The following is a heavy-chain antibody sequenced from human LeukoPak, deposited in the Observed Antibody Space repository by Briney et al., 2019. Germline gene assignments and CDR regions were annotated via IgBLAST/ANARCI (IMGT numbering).Heavy chain of an antibody. CDR3: ARASCSGGSCQSYFDY. V-gene: IGHV1-18*01. CDR2: ISAYNGNT. Sequence: ASVKVSCKASGYTFTSYGISCGRHAPGQGLEWMGWISAYNGNTNYAQKLQGRVTMTTDTSTSTAYMELRSLRSDDTAVYYCARASCSGGSCQSYFDYWGQGTLVTVSS. CDR1: GYTFTSYG. J-gene: IGHJ4*02. D-gene: IGHD2-15*01.